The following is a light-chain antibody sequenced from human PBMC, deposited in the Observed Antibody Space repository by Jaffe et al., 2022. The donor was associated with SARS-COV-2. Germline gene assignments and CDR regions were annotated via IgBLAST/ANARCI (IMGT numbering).Light chain of an antibody. V-gene: IGKV2-28*01. CDR1: QSLLDRNGNNF. Sequence: DIVMTQSPLSLPVTPGEPASISCRSSQSLLDRNGNNFLDWLLQKPGQSPQLLIYLGSNRASGVPDRFSGSGSGTNFTLRISGVEAEDVGVYYCVQALQTPRTFGQGTKVEI. CDR2: LGS. J-gene: IGKJ1*01. CDR3: VQALQTPRT.